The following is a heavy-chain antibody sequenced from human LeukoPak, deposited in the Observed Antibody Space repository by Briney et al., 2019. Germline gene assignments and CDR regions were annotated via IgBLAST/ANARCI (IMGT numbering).Heavy chain of an antibody. CDR1: GFTFSSYG. V-gene: IGHV3-33*06. Sequence: GRSLRLSCAASGFTFSSYGMHWVRQAPGKGLEWVAVIWYDGSNKYYADSVKGRFTISRDNSKNTLYLQMNSLRAEDTAVYYCAKARGYQPLQPGGGNNWFDPWGQGTLVTVSS. CDR3: AKARGYQPLQPGGGNNWFDP. J-gene: IGHJ5*02. CDR2: IWYDGSNK. D-gene: IGHD2-2*01.